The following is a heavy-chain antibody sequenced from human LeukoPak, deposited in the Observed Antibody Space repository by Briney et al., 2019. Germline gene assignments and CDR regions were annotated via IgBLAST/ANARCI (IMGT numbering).Heavy chain of an antibody. V-gene: IGHV4-59*02. J-gene: IGHJ4*02. Sequence: SETLSLTCTVSGGSVSSYYWSWIRRPPGRGLEWIGEVHLSGATNYNPSLESRVSMSIDKSKNHLSLEVTSVTAADTAIYYCTRESGAFSPFGFWGQGTLLTVSS. CDR1: GGSVSSYY. D-gene: IGHD1-26*01. CDR3: TRESGAFSPFGF. CDR2: VHLSGAT.